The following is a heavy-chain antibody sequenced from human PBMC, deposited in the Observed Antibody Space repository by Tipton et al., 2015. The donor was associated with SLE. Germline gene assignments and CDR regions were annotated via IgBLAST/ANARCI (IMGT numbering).Heavy chain of an antibody. CDR2: IYYSGST. D-gene: IGHD4-17*01. CDR1: GGSISSSTYY. Sequence: TLSLTCTVSGGSISSSTYYWGWIRQPPGKGLEWIGSIYYSGSTNHNPSLKSRVTVSVDTSKNQFSLKLRSVTAADTAVYYCARGGDYGSLGYDAFDIWGQGTMVIVSS. V-gene: IGHV4-39*07. J-gene: IGHJ3*02. CDR3: ARGGDYGSLGYDAFDI.